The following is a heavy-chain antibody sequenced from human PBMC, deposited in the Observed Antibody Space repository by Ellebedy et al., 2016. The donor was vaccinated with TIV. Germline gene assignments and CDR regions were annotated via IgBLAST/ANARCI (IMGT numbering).Heavy chain of an antibody. Sequence: GESLKISCAASGFTVSRNYMSWVRQAPGKGLEWVSVIYSGAGTYYADSVKGRFTISRDNSKNTLFLQMNSLRAEDTAVYCCARDTAYMHAFDIWGQGTMVSVSS. CDR2: IYSGAGT. V-gene: IGHV3-53*01. D-gene: IGHD4-11*01. J-gene: IGHJ3*02. CDR3: ARDTAYMHAFDI. CDR1: GFTVSRNY.